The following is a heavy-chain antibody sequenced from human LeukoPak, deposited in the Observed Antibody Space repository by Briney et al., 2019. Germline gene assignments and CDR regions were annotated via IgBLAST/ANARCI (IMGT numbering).Heavy chain of an antibody. D-gene: IGHD2-21*02. V-gene: IGHV3-15*01. CDR2: INSKTDGGPT. Sequence: GGSLRLSCAASGFTFSHSWMSWVRQAPGKGLEWVGHINSKTDGGPTDYAAPVKVRFTISRDDSTNTLYLQMNSLKTEDTAVYYCTTRYCGCDCYVESFDYWGQGTLVTVSS. J-gene: IGHJ4*02. CDR3: TTRYCGCDCYVESFDY. CDR1: GFTFSHSW.